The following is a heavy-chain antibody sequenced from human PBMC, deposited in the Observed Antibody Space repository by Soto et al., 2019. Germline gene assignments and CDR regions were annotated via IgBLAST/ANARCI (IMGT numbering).Heavy chain of an antibody. CDR3: ARLVGGDVLTGQNYYFDT. Sequence: QVQLQESGPGLVKPSETLSLTCTVSGGSTSSYYWSWIRQPPGKGLEWIAYIYYSGTTNYNPSLKSRVTISIDTSKNQFSLKLSSVTAADTAVYYCARLVGGDVLTGQNYYFDTWGQGTLVTVSS. CDR1: GGSTSSYY. CDR2: IYYSGTT. J-gene: IGHJ4*02. D-gene: IGHD3-9*01. V-gene: IGHV4-59*08.